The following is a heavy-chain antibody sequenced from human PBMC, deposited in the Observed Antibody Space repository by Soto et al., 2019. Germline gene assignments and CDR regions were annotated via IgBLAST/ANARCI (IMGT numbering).Heavy chain of an antibody. J-gene: IGHJ5*02. D-gene: IGHD4-17*01. CDR2: IYYSGST. CDR3: ASFNYGDNWFDP. CDR1: GGSISSSSYY. Sequence: SETLSLTCTVSGGSISSSSYYWGWIRQPPGKGLEWIGSIYYSGSTYYNPSHKSRVTISVDTPKNQFSLKLSSVTAADTAVYYCASFNYGDNWFDPWGQGTLVTVSS. V-gene: IGHV4-39*01.